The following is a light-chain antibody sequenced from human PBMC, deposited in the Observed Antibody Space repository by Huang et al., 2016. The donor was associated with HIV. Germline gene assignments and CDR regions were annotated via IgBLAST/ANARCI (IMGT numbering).Light chain of an antibody. CDR1: QTILHDSDSRNY. V-gene: IGKV4-1*01. CDR3: QQYYSSPFT. Sequence: DIVMTQSPDSLAVSLGERATINCKSSQTILHDSDSRNYLAWYQPKPGQPPTLLIHWASIRKSGVPDRFIGSGSGTDFTLTISSLQAEDVAVYYCQQYYSSPFTFGPGTNVDI. CDR2: WAS. J-gene: IGKJ3*01.